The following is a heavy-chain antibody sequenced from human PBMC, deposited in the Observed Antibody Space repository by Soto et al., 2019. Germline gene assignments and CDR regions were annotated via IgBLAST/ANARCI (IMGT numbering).Heavy chain of an antibody. V-gene: IGHV3-74*01. Sequence: EVQLVESGGGLVQPGGSLRLSCAASGFTFSTYWMHWVRQVPGKGLVWVSRINSDESSVSYADSVKGRFTISRDNAKNMLYLQMNSLRVEDTGVYYCANSRRSRSSSGYFDYWGHGTLVTVSS. CDR3: ANSRRSRSSSGYFDY. CDR1: GFTFSTYW. CDR2: INSDESSV. J-gene: IGHJ4*01. D-gene: IGHD1-26*01.